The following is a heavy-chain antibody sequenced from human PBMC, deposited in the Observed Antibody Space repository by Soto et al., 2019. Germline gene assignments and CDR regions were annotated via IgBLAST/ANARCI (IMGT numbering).Heavy chain of an antibody. D-gene: IGHD3-10*01. CDR3: TYYYGSGSYLSNYFDY. CDR1: GYTLTELS. CDR2: FDPEDGET. V-gene: IGHV1-24*01. J-gene: IGHJ4*02. Sequence: ASVKVSCKVSGYTLTELSMHWVRQAPGKGLEWMGGFDPEDGETIYAQKFQGRVTMTEDTSTDTAYMELSSLRSEDTAVYYCTYYYGSGSYLSNYFDYWGQGTLVTVSS.